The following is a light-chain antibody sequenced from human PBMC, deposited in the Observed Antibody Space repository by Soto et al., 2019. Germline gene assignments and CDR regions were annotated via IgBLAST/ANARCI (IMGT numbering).Light chain of an antibody. V-gene: IGKV3-20*01. Sequence: EIVLTQSPGTLSLSPVETATLSCRANKRVTSTVTTTYLAWYQHKPGQAPRLLIYGASTRATGIPDRFSGSGSGTDFTLTISRLEPEDFAFYYCQQYGGSPGTFGQGTKVAIK. J-gene: IGKJ1*01. CDR2: GAS. CDR1: KRVTSTVTTTY. CDR3: QQYGGSPGT.